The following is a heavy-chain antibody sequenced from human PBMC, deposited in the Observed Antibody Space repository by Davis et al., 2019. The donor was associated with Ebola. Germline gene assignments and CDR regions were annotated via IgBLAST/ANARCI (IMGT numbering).Heavy chain of an antibody. V-gene: IGHV3-30*18. J-gene: IGHJ4*02. CDR1: GFSFSNYA. Sequence: GESLKISCTASGFSFSNYAMHWVRQAPGKGLEWVALISPDGGLKYYVEFVKGRSTVSRDNSEDTVYLHVNSLRTEDTAVYYCAKETRHSVTSCFDSWGQGTLVTVSS. CDR2: ISPDGGLK. CDR3: AKETRHSVTSCFDS. D-gene: IGHD5/OR15-5a*01.